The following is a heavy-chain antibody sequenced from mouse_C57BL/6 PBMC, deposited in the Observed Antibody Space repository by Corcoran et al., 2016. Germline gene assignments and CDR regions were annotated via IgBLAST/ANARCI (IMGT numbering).Heavy chain of an antibody. CDR1: GYTFTTYG. Sequence: QIQLVQSGPELKKPGETVKISCKASGYTFTTYGMSWVKQAPGKGLKWMGWINTYSGVPTYADDFKGRFAFSLETSASTAYLQINNLKNEDTATYLCATGYYFDYWGQGTTLTVSS. J-gene: IGHJ2*01. CDR2: INTYSGVP. CDR3: ATGYYFDY. V-gene: IGHV9-3*01. D-gene: IGHD4-1*01.